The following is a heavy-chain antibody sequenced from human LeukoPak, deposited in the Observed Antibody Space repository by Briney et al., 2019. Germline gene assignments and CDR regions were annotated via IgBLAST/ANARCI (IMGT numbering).Heavy chain of an antibody. CDR1: GGSISSYY. CDR2: NYYSGTT. J-gene: IGHJ3*02. V-gene: IGHV4-59*08. CDR3: ARRPDYYDSGVYPWAFDI. Sequence: SETLSLTCTVSGGSISSYYWSWIRQPQGKGLEWIGYNYYSGTTNYNPSLKSRVTISVDTSKNQFSLKLSSVTAADTALYYCARRPDYYDSGVYPWAFDIWGQGTMVTVSS. D-gene: IGHD3-22*01.